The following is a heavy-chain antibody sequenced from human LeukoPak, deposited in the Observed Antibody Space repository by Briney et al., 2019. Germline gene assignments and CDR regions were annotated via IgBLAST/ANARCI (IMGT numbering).Heavy chain of an antibody. V-gene: IGHV4-31*03. J-gene: IGHJ6*02. CDR3: ARTYYYGSGYGMDV. CDR2: IYYSGST. D-gene: IGHD3-10*01. CDR1: GGSISSGGYY. Sequence: SETLSLTCTVSGGSISSGGYYWSWIRQHPGKGLEWIGYIYYSGSTYYNPSLKSRVTISVDTSKNQFSLKLSSVTAADTAVYYCARTYYYGSGYGMDVWGQGTTVTVSS.